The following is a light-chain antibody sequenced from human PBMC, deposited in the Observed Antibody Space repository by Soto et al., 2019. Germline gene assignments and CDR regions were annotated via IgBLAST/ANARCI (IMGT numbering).Light chain of an antibody. CDR2: EVN. CDR1: SSYVGSDNI. Sequence: QSVLTQPASVSGSPGQSITISCTGTSSYVGSDNIVSWFQQHPGKAPKLMIYEVNKRPSGVSNRFSGSKSGNTASLTISGLQAEDEADYYCSSARSYIHVVFGGGTKLTVL. V-gene: IGLV2-23*02. J-gene: IGLJ2*01. CDR3: SSARSYIHVV.